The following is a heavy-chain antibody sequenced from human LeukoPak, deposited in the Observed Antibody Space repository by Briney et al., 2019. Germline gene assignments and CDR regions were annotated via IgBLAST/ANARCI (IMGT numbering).Heavy chain of an antibody. J-gene: IGHJ4*02. D-gene: IGHD1-26*01. CDR1: GGSVSSSSHY. V-gene: IGHV4-39*01. Sequence: PSETLSLTCTVSGGSVSSSSHYWGWIRQPPGKGLEWIGYIHYSGSTYYNPSLQSRLTISVDTSKSQFSLELNSVTAADTAVYYCARLSVGLPADYWGQGTLVTVSS. CDR3: ARLSVGLPADY. CDR2: IHYSGST.